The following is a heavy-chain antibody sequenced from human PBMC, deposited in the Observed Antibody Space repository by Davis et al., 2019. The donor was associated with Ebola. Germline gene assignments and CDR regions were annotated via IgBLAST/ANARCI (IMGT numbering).Heavy chain of an antibody. J-gene: IGHJ4*02. V-gene: IGHV3-21*01. CDR3: ARDENYYDSSGYNYYFDY. CDR1: GFTFSSYS. Sequence: GESLKISCAASGFTFSSYSMNWVRQAPGKGLEWVSSISSSSSHIYYADSVKGRFTISRDNAKNSLYLQMSSLRAEDTAVYYCARDENYYDSSGYNYYFDYWGQGTLVTVSS. D-gene: IGHD3-22*01. CDR2: ISSSSSHI.